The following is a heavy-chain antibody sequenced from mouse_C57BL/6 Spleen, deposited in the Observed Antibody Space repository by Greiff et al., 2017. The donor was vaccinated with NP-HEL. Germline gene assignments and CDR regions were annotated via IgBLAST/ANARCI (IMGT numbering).Heavy chain of an antibody. CDR3: TTWNGSSYDWCAD. CDR1: GFNIKDYY. J-gene: IGHJ3*01. D-gene: IGHD1-1*01. CDR2: LDPEDGDT. V-gene: IGHV14-1*01. Sequence: VQLKQSGAELVRPGASVKLSCTASGFNIKDYYMHWVKQRPEQGLEWIGRLDPEDGDTEYAPKFQGKATLTADTSSNTAYQQLSSLTSEDTAVNYGTTWNGSSYDWCADWGQGTLVTVSA.